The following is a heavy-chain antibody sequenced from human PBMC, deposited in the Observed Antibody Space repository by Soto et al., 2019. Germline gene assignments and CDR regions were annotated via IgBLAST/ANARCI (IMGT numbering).Heavy chain of an antibody. J-gene: IGHJ6*03. CDR2: INHSGST. V-gene: IGHV4-34*01. CDR3: ARDEDGVGYYYTDV. D-gene: IGHD2-8*01. CDR1: GGSFSGYY. Sequence: SETLSLTFAVYGGSFSGYYWSWIRQPPGKGLEWIGEINHSGSTNYNPSLKSRVTISVDTSKNQFSLKLSSVTAADTAVYYCARDEDGVGYYYTDVWGKGTTVTVSS.